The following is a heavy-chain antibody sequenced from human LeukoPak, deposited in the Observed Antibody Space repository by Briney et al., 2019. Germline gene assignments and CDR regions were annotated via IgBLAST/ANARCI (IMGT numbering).Heavy chain of an antibody. J-gene: IGHJ4*02. Sequence: SETLSLTCTVSGGSISSSSYYWGWIRQPPGKGLEWIGSIYYSGSTYYNPSLKSRVTISVDTSKNQFSLKLSSVTAADTAVYYCASDCSGGSCYGYWGQGTLVTVSS. V-gene: IGHV4-39*07. D-gene: IGHD2-15*01. CDR1: GGSISSSSYY. CDR2: IYYSGST. CDR3: ASDCSGGSCYGY.